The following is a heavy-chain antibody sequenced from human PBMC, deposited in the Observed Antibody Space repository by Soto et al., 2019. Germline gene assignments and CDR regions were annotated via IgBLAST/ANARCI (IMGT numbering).Heavy chain of an antibody. V-gene: IGHV3-23*01. CDR1: GFTFGNYA. CDR2: LGGGGDDT. D-gene: IGHD2-8*01. CDR3: ARDAFPYNGVWDASEL. Sequence: GVSLRLSCSASGFTFGNYAMSWVRQAPGKGLEWVASLGGGGDDTYYAASVRGRFTVARDNSNDKLFLQMNSLTAEDTAVYYCARDAFPYNGVWDASELWGPGTNVTV. J-gene: IGHJ3*01.